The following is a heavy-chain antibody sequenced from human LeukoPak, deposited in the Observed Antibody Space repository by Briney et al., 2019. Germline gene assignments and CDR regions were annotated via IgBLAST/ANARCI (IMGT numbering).Heavy chain of an antibody. Sequence: GGSLRLSCAASGFSFSNAWMDWVRRARGKGLEWVGRIKSKTDGGTAHYAAPVKGRFTISRDDSRNTLYLQMNSLKTEDTAVYYCTRENRHSSGWYGAFDIWGQGTMVTVSS. CDR1: GFSFSNAW. CDR3: TRENRHSSGWYGAFDI. CDR2: IKSKTDGGTA. D-gene: IGHD6-19*01. J-gene: IGHJ3*02. V-gene: IGHV3-15*01.